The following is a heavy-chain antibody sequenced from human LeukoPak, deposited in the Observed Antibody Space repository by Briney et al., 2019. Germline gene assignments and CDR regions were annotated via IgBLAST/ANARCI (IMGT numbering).Heavy chain of an antibody. V-gene: IGHV1-18*01. J-gene: IGHJ4*02. Sequence: GGSLKVSCKASGYIFVSYYINWVRQAPGEGLEWMGSISGYNGDTNYAQKFQGRVTMTTDTSTSTTYMELRSLTSEDPAVYFCARGRDHLQIDSWGQGTLVTVSS. CDR3: ARGRDHLQIDS. CDR1: GYIFVSYY. D-gene: IGHD1-14*01. CDR2: ISGYNGDT.